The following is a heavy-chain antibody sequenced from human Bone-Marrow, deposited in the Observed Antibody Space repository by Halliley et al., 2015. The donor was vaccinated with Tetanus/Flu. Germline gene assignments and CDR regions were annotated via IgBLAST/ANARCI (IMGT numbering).Heavy chain of an antibody. Sequence: TLSLTCTVSGGSISSYYWSWIRQPPGKGLEWIGFIYYTGSTNYNPSLKSRVTISVDTSKNQFSLKLSSVTAADTAVYYCARGDYDTGWSWGQGTLVTVSS. V-gene: IGHV4-59*12. J-gene: IGHJ4*02. CDR1: GGSISSYY. CDR2: IYYTGST. D-gene: IGHD3-16*01. CDR3: ARGDYDTGWS.